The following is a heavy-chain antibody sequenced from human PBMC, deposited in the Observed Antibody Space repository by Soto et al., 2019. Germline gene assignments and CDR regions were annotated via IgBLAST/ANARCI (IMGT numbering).Heavy chain of an antibody. Sequence: PVGSLRLSCAASGFTFSSYGMHWVRQAPGKGLEWVAVIWYDGSNKYYADSVKGRFTISRDNSKNTLYLQMNSLRAEDTAVYYCARDKGAFDIWGQGTMVTVSS. CDR3: ARDKGAFDI. CDR2: IWYDGSNK. J-gene: IGHJ3*02. V-gene: IGHV3-33*01. CDR1: GFTFSSYG.